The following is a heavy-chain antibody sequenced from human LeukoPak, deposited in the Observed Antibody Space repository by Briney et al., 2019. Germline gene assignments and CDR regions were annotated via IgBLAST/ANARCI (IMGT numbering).Heavy chain of an antibody. J-gene: IGHJ5*02. Sequence: GGSLRLSCAASGFTFRDYYMSWGRQAPGKGLEWVSYISSSGSTIYYADSVKGRFTISRDNAKNSLYLQMSSLRSEDTAVYYCARGLPDYGDYENWFDHWGQGTLVTVSS. CDR3: ARGLPDYGDYENWFDH. CDR2: ISSSGSTI. V-gene: IGHV3-11*01. D-gene: IGHD4-17*01. CDR1: GFTFRDYY.